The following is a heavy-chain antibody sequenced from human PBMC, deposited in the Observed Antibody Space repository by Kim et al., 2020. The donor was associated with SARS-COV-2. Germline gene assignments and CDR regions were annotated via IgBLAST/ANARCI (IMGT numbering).Heavy chain of an antibody. D-gene: IGHD2-8*01. J-gene: IGHJ6*02. Sequence: SYAQKFRGRVTMTEDTSTDTAYMELRSLRSEDTAVYYCATSNGYYYGMDVWGQGTTVTVSS. V-gene: IGHV1-24*01. CDR3: ATSNGYYYGMDV.